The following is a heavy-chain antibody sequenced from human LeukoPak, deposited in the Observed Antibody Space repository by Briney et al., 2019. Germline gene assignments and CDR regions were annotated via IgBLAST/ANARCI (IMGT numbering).Heavy chain of an antibody. V-gene: IGHV3-33*01. CDR2: IWYDGSNK. CDR1: GFTFSSYG. Sequence: GGSLRLSCAASGFTFSSYGMHWVRKAPGKGLEWVAVIWYDGSNKYYADSVKGRFTISRDNSKNTLYLQMNSLRAEDTAVYYCARSRGIVVPAAMFDYWGQGTLVTVSS. CDR3: ARSRGIVVPAAMFDY. J-gene: IGHJ4*02. D-gene: IGHD2-2*01.